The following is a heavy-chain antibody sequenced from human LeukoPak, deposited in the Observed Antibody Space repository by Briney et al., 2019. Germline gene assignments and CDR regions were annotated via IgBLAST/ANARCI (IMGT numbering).Heavy chain of an antibody. CDR3: ATTPPRRITIRFDP. CDR2: IKQDGSEK. V-gene: IGHV3-7*03. J-gene: IGHJ5*02. D-gene: IGHD3-10*01. Sequence: GGSLRLSCAASGFTFSSYWMSWVRQAPGKGLEWVANIKQDGSEKYYVDSVKGRFTISRDNAKNTLYLQMNSLRAEDTAVYYCATTPPRRITIRFDPWGQGTLVTVSS. CDR1: GFTFSSYW.